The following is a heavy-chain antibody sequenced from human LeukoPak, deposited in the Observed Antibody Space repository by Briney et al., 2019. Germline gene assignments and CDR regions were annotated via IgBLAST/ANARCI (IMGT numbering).Heavy chain of an antibody. CDR3: ARLDYHYDYVWGSFRAPHASFDY. CDR1: GYTFTSYD. V-gene: IGHV1-8*01. D-gene: IGHD3-16*01. J-gene: IGHJ4*02. Sequence: GASVKVSCKASGYTFTSYDINWVRQATGQGLEWMGWMNPNSGNTGYAQKFQGRVTMTRNTSISTAYMELSSLRSEDTAVYYCARLDYHYDYVWGSFRAPHASFDYWGQGTLVTVSS. CDR2: MNPNSGNT.